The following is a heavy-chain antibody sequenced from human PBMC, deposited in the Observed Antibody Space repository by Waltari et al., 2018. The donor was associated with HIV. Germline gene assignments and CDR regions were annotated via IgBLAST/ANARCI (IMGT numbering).Heavy chain of an antibody. CDR3: ARAYYDFWSGTGSSGNWFDP. J-gene: IGHJ5*02. Sequence: QVQLQESGPGLVKPSQTLSLTCTVSGASISSGSYYWSWLLQPAGKGLELIGRIYTSGSTNYNPSLESRVTISVDTSRNQFSLKLRSVTAADTAVYYCARAYYDFWSGTGSSGNWFDPWGQGTLVTVSS. CDR2: IYTSGST. CDR1: GASISSGSYY. D-gene: IGHD3-3*01. V-gene: IGHV4-61*02.